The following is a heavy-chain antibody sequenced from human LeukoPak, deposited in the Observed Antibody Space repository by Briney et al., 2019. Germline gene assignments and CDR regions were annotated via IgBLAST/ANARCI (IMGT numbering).Heavy chain of an antibody. D-gene: IGHD3-22*01. J-gene: IGHJ4*02. CDR1: GFTFSSYS. V-gene: IGHV3-21*01. Sequence: GGSLRLSCAASGFTFSSYSMNWVRQAPGKALEWVSSISSSSSYIYYADSVKGRFTISRDNAKNSLYLQMNSLRAEDTAVYYCARSSGYYDSSGYYLLWYFDYWGQGTLVTVSS. CDR2: ISSSSSYI. CDR3: ARSSGYYDSSGYYLLWYFDY.